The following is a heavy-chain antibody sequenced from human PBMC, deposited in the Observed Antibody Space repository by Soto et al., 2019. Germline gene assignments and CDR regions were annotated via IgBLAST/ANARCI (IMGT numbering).Heavy chain of an antibody. Sequence: QVQLVQSGGEVKKPGASVEVSCRTSGYMFTTYGMSWVRQAPGQGLEWMAWISAYNGNKKYAQKFQGRATMTTDPSTSTGSMELRNLTSDDTGTYFCARTGGGMAARPLEYWGQGTLVTVSS. J-gene: IGHJ4*02. V-gene: IGHV1-18*04. D-gene: IGHD6-6*01. CDR1: GYMFTTYG. CDR3: ARTGGGMAARPLEY. CDR2: ISAYNGNK.